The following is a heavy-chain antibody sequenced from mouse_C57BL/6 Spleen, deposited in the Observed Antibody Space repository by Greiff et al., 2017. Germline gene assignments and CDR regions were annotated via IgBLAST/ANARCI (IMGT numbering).Heavy chain of an antibody. J-gene: IGHJ3*01. CDR3: ATYYSNYQPAWFAY. CDR1: GFTFSDYG. V-gene: IGHV5-17*01. Sequence: DVMLVESGGGLVKPGGSLKLSCAASGFTFSDYGMHWVRQAPEKGLEWVAYISSGSSTIYYADTVKGRFTISRDNAKNTLFLQMTSLRSEDTAMYYCATYYSNYQPAWFAYWGQGTLVTVSA. D-gene: IGHD2-5*01. CDR2: ISSGSSTI.